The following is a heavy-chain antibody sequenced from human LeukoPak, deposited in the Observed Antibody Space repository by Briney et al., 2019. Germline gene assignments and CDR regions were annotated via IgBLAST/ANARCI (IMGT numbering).Heavy chain of an antibody. CDR3: ARDPPSGYSSSWYHFDP. Sequence: ASVKVSCKASGGTFSIYAISWVRQAPGQGLEWMGGIIPIFGTANYAQKFQGRVTITADESTSTAYMELSSLRSEDTAVYYCARDPPSGYSSSWYHFDPWGQGTLVTVSS. V-gene: IGHV1-69*13. CDR2: IIPIFGTA. D-gene: IGHD6-13*01. J-gene: IGHJ5*02. CDR1: GGTFSIYA.